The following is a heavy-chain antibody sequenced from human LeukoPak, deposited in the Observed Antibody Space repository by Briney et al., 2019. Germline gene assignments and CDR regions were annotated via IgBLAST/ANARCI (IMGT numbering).Heavy chain of an antibody. CDR3: AKVGVSGLVPGHWFDP. CDR1: GFTFSDYY. CDR2: INTGGDTA. D-gene: IGHD3/OR15-3a*01. J-gene: IGHJ5*02. Sequence: GGSLRLSCAATGFTFSDYYMSWIRQAPGKGLECVSYINTGGDTAHYADSVKGRFTISRDNSNNTVFLQMNSLRAEDTAVYFCAKVGVSGLVPGHWFDPWGLGTLVTVSS. V-gene: IGHV3-11*01.